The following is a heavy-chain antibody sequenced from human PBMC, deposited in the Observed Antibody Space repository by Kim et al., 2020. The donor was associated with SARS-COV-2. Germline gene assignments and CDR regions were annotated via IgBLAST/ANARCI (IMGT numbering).Heavy chain of an antibody. D-gene: IGHD6-19*01. CDR1: GYTFTSYA. CDR2: INAGNGNT. V-gene: IGHV1-3*01. J-gene: IGHJ5*02. CDR3: ATYSSGWYGGFDP. Sequence: ASVKVSCKASGYTFTSYAMHWVRQAPGQRLEWMGWINAGNGNTKYSQKFQGRVTITRDTSASTAYMELSSLRSEDTAVYYCATYSSGWYGGFDPWGQGTLVTVSS.